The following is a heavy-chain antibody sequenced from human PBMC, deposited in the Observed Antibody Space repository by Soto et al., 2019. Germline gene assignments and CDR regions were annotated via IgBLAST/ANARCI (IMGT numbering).Heavy chain of an antibody. Sequence: ASVKVSCKASGYTFASYAISWMRQAPGQGLEWMGWISAYNGNTNYAQKLQGRVTMTTDTSTSTAYMELRSLRSDDTAVYYCASLYCISTSCYNNWFDPWGQGTLVTVSS. CDR3: ASLYCISTSCYNNWFDP. D-gene: IGHD2-2*02. CDR2: ISAYNGNT. V-gene: IGHV1-18*01. J-gene: IGHJ5*02. CDR1: GYTFASYA.